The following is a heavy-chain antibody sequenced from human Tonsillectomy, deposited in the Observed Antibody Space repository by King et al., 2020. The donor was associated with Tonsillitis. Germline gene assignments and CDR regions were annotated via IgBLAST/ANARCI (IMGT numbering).Heavy chain of an antibody. CDR3: ARLSYYDSSGYKYYFDY. V-gene: IGHV4-39*01. D-gene: IGHD3-22*01. J-gene: IGHJ4*02. CDR1: GGSISSSSYY. CDR2: IYYSGST. Sequence: QLQESGPGLVKPSETLSLTCSVSGGSISSSSYYLGWIRQPPGKGLEWIGNIYYSGSTYYNPSLRSRVSISVDTSKNQFSLKLSSVTAADTAVYYCARLSYYDSSGYKYYFDYWGQGTLVTVSS.